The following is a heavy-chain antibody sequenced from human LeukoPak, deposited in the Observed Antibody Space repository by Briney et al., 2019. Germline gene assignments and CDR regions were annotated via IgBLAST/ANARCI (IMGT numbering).Heavy chain of an antibody. Sequence: PSETLSLTCTVSGGSIRSYYWSWIRQPPGKGLEWIGYIYHSGSTSGSTNYTPSLKSRVTISLDTSKNPVSLKLSTVTAADTAVYYCARVGLGEQWLVPSYYYYMDVWGKGTTVTISS. V-gene: IGHV4-59*01. CDR3: ARVGLGEQWLVPSYYYYMDV. CDR1: GGSIRSYY. D-gene: IGHD6-19*01. CDR2: IYHSGSTSGST. J-gene: IGHJ6*03.